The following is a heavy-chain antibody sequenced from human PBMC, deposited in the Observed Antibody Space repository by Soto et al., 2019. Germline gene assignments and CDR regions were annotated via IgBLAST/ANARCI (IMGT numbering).Heavy chain of an antibody. CDR3: AKRGYTSPYDY. CDR2: INSDGSST. CDR1: GFTFSSYW. J-gene: IGHJ4*02. D-gene: IGHD5-12*01. V-gene: IGHV3-74*01. Sequence: GGSLRLSCAASGFTFSSYWMHWVRQAPGKGLVWVSRINSDGSSTSYADSVKGRFTISRDNSINTLFLHMSSLTAEDTAIYYCAKRGYTSPYDYWGLGTLVTVSS.